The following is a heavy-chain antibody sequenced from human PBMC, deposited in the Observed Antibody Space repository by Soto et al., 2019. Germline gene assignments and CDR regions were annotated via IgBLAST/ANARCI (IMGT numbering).Heavy chain of an antibody. J-gene: IGHJ5*02. D-gene: IGHD3-3*01. CDR2: IYSSWNT. V-gene: IGHV4-4*07. CDR3: ARGQRFSDWFDP. CDR1: GGTISGYY. Sequence: QVHLQESGPGLVKPSETLSLTCSVSGGTISGYYWTWIRQPAGKGLEWIGRIYSSWNTKYNPSLQSRVNISLDTSTNQFSLRLTSVTAADTAVYYCARGQRFSDWFDPWGQGTLVTVSS.